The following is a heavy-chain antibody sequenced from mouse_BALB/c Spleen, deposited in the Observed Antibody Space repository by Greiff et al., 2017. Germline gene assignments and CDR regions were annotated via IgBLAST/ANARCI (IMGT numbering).Heavy chain of an antibody. CDR1: GFTFSSYT. D-gene: IGHD2-1*01. CDR3: TREGNPTGAMDY. Sequence: EVHLVESGGGLVKPGGSLKLSCAASGFTFSSYTMSWVRQTPEKRLEWVATISSGGSYTYYPDSVKGRFTISRDNAKNTLYLQMSSLKSEDTAMYYCTREGNPTGAMDYWGQGTSVTVSS. V-gene: IGHV5-6-4*01. CDR2: ISSGGSYT. J-gene: IGHJ4*01.